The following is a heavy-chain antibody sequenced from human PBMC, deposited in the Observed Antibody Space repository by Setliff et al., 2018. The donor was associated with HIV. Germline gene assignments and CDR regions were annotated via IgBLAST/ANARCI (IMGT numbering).Heavy chain of an antibody. CDR3: ARGYSIALGWFDP. V-gene: IGHV1-8*02. D-gene: IGHD6-13*01. CDR2: MNPNSGNT. Sequence: ASVKVSCKASGGTFKTYAISWVRQAAGQGLEWMGWMNPNSGNTGYAQKFQGRVAMTRNTSISTAYMELSSLKSEDTAVYYCARGYSIALGWFDPWGQGTLVTSPQ. J-gene: IGHJ5*02. CDR1: GGTFKTYA.